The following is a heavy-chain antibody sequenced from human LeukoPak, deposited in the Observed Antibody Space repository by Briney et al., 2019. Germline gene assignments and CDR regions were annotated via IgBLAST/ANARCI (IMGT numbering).Heavy chain of an antibody. CDR3: ARGVTVMVRGVMLGKY. CDR1: GFTFSSYA. D-gene: IGHD3-10*01. V-gene: IGHV3-23*01. CDR2: ISGSGGST. J-gene: IGHJ4*02. Sequence: GGSLRLSCAASGFTFSSYAMSWVRQAPGKGLEWVSAISGSGGSTYYADSVKGRFTISRDNAKNSLYLQMNSLRAEDTAVYYCARGVTVMVRGVMLGKYWGQGTLVIVSS.